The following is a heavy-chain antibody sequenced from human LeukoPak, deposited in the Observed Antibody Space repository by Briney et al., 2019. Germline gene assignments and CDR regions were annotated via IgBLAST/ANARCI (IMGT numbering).Heavy chain of an antibody. J-gene: IGHJ5*02. CDR1: GFTFSSYA. D-gene: IGHD1-26*01. CDR3: ARMRLVGAAWFDP. V-gene: IGHV3-30*04. Sequence: PGGSLRLSCAASGFTFSSYAMHWVRQAPGKGLEWVAVISYDGSNKYYADSVKGRFTISRDYSKNTLYLQMNSLRAEDTAVYYCARMRLVGAAWFDPWGQGTLVTVSS. CDR2: ISYDGSNK.